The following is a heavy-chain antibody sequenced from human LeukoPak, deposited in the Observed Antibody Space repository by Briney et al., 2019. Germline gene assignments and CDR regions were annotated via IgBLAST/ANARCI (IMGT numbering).Heavy chain of an antibody. D-gene: IGHD6-13*01. Sequence: GGSLRLSCAASGFTFSSYAMSWVRQAPGKGLEWVSAISGSGGSTYYADSVKGRFTIPRDNAKNSLYLQMNSLRAEDTAVYYCTFLYSSSWYEAWGQGTLVTVSS. CDR3: TFLYSSSWYEA. J-gene: IGHJ5*02. V-gene: IGHV3-23*01. CDR2: ISGSGGST. CDR1: GFTFSSYA.